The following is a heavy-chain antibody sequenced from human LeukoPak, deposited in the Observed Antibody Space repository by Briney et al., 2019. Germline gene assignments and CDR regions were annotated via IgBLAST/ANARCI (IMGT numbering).Heavy chain of an antibody. CDR1: GYTLTELS. D-gene: IGHD3-9*01. CDR3: ATAYYDILTGYTHYYYGMDV. V-gene: IGHV1-24*01. Sequence: ASVKVSCTVSGYTLTELSMHWVRQAPGKGLEWMGGFDPEDGETIYAQKFQGRVTMTEDTSTDTAYMELSSLRSEDTAVYYCATAYYDILTGYTHYYYGMDVWGQGTTVTVSS. CDR2: FDPEDGET. J-gene: IGHJ6*02.